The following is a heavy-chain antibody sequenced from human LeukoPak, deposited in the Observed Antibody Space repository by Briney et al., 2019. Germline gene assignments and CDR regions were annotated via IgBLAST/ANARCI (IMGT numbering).Heavy chain of an antibody. D-gene: IGHD3/OR15-3a*01. CDR1: GGSISSALYH. Sequence: SQTLSLTCTVSGGSISSALYHWGWIRQPPGRNLEWLGSVYYTGSTHNNPSLKSPVTISVDPSKNQFSLYFISLTAADTSVSYCARQEIGLRSFDPWGQGTLVTVSS. J-gene: IGHJ5*02. CDR3: ARQEIGLRSFDP. V-gene: IGHV4-39*01. CDR2: VYYTGST.